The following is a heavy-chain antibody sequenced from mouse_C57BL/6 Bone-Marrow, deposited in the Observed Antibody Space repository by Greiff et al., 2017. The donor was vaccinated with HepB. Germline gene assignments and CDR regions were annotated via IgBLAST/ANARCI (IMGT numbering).Heavy chain of an antibody. J-gene: IGHJ4*01. D-gene: IGHD4-1*01. Sequence: EVKLVESGGDLVKPGGSLKLSCAASGFTFSSYGMSWVRQTPDKRLEWVATISSGGSYTYYPDSVKGRFTISRDNAKNTLYLQMSSLKSEDTAMYYCARHGANCFMDYWGQGTSVTVSS. CDR3: ARHGANCFMDY. CDR1: GFTFSSYG. V-gene: IGHV5-6*01. CDR2: ISSGGSYT.